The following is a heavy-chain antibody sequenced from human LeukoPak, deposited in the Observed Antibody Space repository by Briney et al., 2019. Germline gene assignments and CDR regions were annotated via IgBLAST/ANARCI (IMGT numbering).Heavy chain of an antibody. V-gene: IGHV3-23*01. J-gene: IGHJ4*02. CDR1: GFTFSSYA. Sequence: GGSLRLSCAVSGFTFSSYAMTWVRQAPGKGVEWVSFISNGGGSTYYADSVKGGFTISRENSKNTLYLQMSSLRAEDTAVYYCAKEGRKDRAEFDYWGQGTLVTVSS. CDR3: AKEGRKDRAEFDY. CDR2: ISNGGGST.